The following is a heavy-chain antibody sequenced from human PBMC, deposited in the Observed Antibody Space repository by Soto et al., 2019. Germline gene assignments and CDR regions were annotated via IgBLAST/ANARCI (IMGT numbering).Heavy chain of an antibody. J-gene: IGHJ5*02. CDR2: ISSGSGNI. V-gene: IGHV3-48*04. CDR1: GFIFSSYD. Sequence: EVQLVESGGGLVQPGGSLRLSCAASGFIFSSYDMTWVRQAPGKGLEWVSYISSGSGNILYADSVKGRFTISRDNAKNSLYLQMNSLRAEDTGVYYCARTYGTGSLNWFDPWGQGTLVTVSS. D-gene: IGHD3-10*01. CDR3: ARTYGTGSLNWFDP.